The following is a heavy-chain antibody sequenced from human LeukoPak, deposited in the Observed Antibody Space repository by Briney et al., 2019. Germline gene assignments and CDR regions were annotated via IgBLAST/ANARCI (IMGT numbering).Heavy chain of an antibody. CDR2: IHSDGSIT. D-gene: IGHD5-12*01. CDR1: GFTFSTYW. CDR3: TRGFTGYEY. J-gene: IGHJ4*02. Sequence: GGSLRLSCAASGFTFSTYWMHWVRQAPGKGLVWVSRIHSDGSITGYADSVKGRFTISRDNAKNTLYLQMNSLRAEDTAVYYCTRGFTGYEYWGQGTLLTVST. V-gene: IGHV3-74*01.